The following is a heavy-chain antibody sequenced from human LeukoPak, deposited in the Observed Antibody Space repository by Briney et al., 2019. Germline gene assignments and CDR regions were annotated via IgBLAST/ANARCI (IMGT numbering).Heavy chain of an antibody. V-gene: IGHV3-64*01. CDR3: ARVNFDI. CDR1: GFNFGSHT. CDR2: IGLYWAFT. Sequence: PGGSLRLSCAASGFNFGSHTVHWVRQAPRKGLEYVSGIGLYWAFTYYAKSVEGRFTISRDNSKNTLYLQMGSLRPEDMAVYHCARVNFDIWGERT. J-gene: IGHJ3*02.